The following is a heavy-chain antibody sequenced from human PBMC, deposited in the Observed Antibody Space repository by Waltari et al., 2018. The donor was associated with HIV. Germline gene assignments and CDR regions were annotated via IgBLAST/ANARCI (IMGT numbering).Heavy chain of an antibody. Sequence: QVQVQESGPGLVRPSATLTRTCRVYGVSISASYWSWIRQHGHKFIFLRRMYVGGRPDYRGSLKTRLTMSRDTAKNQVSMTLKAVTGADTAIYYCVRSTFMGVWPSDWFAPWGPGTLVTVSS. D-gene: IGHD1-26*01. J-gene: IGHJ5*02. V-gene: IGHV4-4*07. CDR2: MYVGGRP. CDR1: GVSISASY. CDR3: VRSTFMGVWPSDWFAP.